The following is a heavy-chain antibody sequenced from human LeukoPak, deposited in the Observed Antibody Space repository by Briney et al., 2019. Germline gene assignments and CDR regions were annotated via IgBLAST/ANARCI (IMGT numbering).Heavy chain of an antibody. J-gene: IGHJ3*02. Sequence: GGSLRLSCAASGFTSSSYWMSWVRQAPGKGLEWVANIKQDGSEKYYVDSVKGRFTISRDNAKNSLYLQMNSLRAEDTAVYYCARQQLGAFEIWGQGTMVTVSS. V-gene: IGHV3-7*01. CDR1: GFTSSSYW. CDR2: IKQDGSEK. D-gene: IGHD6-13*01. CDR3: ARQQLGAFEI.